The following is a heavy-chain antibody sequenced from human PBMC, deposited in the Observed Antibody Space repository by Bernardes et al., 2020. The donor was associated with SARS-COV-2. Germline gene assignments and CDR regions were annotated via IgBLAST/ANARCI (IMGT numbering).Heavy chain of an antibody. Sequence: SGPTLVKPTQTVTLTCTFSGFSITTRGMCVSWIRQPPGKALEWLARIDWDDDQYYSTSLRSRLTISKDTSKNQVVLVMTNMDPMDTATYYCARTMDYSGWVFFDFWGLGTLVTVSS. CDR1: GFSITTRGMC. J-gene: IGHJ4*02. CDR2: IDWDDDQ. D-gene: IGHD6-19*01. V-gene: IGHV2-70*11. CDR3: ARTMDYSGWVFFDF.